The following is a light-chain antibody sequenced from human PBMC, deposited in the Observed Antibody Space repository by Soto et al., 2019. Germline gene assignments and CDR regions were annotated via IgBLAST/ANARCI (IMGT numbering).Light chain of an antibody. CDR1: QSLNRD. J-gene: IGKJ1*01. CDR3: QQYNNWPGT. Sequence: IVMTQPPATLSMSPGERATLSCRASQSLNRDLAWYQQKPGQSPRLLIFGASIRATGIPARFSGSGSGTEFTLTIGSLQSEDCALYYCQQYNNWPGTFGQGTKVEI. V-gene: IGKV3-15*01. CDR2: GAS.